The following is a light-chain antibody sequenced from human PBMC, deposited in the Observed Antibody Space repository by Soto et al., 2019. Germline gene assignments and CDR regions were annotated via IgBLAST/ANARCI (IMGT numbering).Light chain of an antibody. J-gene: IGKJ1*01. CDR3: QQYNNWPMT. V-gene: IGKV3-11*01. Sequence: EIVLTQSPATLSLSPGERATLSCRASQSVSSFLAWYQHKPGQAPRLLIYDASNRATGVPARFSGGGSGTEFTVTISSLQSEDFAVYYCQQYNNWPMTFGQGTKVDIK. CDR1: QSVSSF. CDR2: DAS.